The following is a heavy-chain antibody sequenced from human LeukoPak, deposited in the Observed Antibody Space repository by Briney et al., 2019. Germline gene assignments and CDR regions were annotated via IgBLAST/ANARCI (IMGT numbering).Heavy chain of an antibody. CDR1: GGSISSSNW. CDR3: ASYGYYGSGSYYSIPYYFDY. D-gene: IGHD3-10*01. Sequence: RPSGTLSFTCAASGGSISSSNWWSWVRQPPGKGLGWMGEIYHSGSTNYNPSLKSRVTISVDKSKNQFSLKLSSVTAADTAVYYCASYGYYGSGSYYSIPYYFDYWGQGTLVTVSS. CDR2: IYHSGST. J-gene: IGHJ4*02. V-gene: IGHV4-4*02.